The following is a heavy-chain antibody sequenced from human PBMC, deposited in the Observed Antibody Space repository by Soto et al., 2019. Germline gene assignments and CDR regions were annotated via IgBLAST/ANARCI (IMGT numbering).Heavy chain of an antibody. Sequence: GASVKVSCKASGGTFSSYAISWVRQAPGQGLEWMGGIIPIFGTANYAQKFQGRVTITADKSTSTAYMELSSLRSEDTAVYYCARVDTSNWNYVGWFDPWGQGTLVTVSS. J-gene: IGHJ5*02. V-gene: IGHV1-69*06. D-gene: IGHD1-7*01. CDR2: IIPIFGTA. CDR1: GGTFSSYA. CDR3: ARVDTSNWNYVGWFDP.